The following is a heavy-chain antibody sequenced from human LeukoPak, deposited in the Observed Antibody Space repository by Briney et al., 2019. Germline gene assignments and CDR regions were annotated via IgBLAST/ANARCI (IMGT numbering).Heavy chain of an antibody. CDR1: GGSISSSNW. Sequence: ASGTLTLTCAVSGGSISSSNWWSWVRQPPGKGLEWIGEIYHSGSTNYNPSLKSRVTISVDKSKNQFSLKLSSVTAADTAVYYCARVNGYSYGSPFDYWGQGTLVTVSS. D-gene: IGHD5-18*01. CDR2: IYHSGST. V-gene: IGHV4-4*02. CDR3: ARVNGYSYGSPFDY. J-gene: IGHJ4*02.